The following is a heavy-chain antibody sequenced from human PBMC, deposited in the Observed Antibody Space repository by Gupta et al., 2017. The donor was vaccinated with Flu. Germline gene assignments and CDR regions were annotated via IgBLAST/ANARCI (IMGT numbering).Heavy chain of an antibody. J-gene: IGHJ4*02. V-gene: IGHV3-53*01. D-gene: IGHD4-17*01. CDR2: IYSGGST. CDR1: GFTVSSNY. CDR3: ARDPYGSFRG. Sequence: EVQLVESGGGLIQPGGSLRLSCAASGFTVSSNYMSWVRQAPGKGREWVSVIYSGGSTYDADSVKGRFTISRDNSKNTLYLKMNSLRAEDTAVYYCARDPYGSFRGWGQGTLVTVSS.